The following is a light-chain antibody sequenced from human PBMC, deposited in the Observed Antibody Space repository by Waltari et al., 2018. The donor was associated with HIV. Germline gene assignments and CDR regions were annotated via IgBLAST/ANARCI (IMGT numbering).Light chain of an antibody. V-gene: IGKV3-11*01. J-gene: IGKJ4*01. CDR2: DSS. CDR3: QQRSNRGLT. CDR1: QSLTSY. Sequence: ELALTQFPAPLSLSPGDRATLFCRASQSLTSYLDWYQQTPGQAPRRLIYDSSKRAPGIPARFSGSESGTDFTLTISTLEPEDFAIYYCQQRSNRGLTFGGGTRVDIK.